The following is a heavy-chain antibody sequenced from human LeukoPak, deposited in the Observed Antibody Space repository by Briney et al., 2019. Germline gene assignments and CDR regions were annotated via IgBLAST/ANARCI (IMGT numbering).Heavy chain of an antibody. CDR2: IYYSGST. V-gene: IGHV4-39*07. J-gene: IGHJ4*02. CDR3: ARAPGRFMVRGGNYFDY. D-gene: IGHD3-10*01. CDR1: GGSISSSSYY. Sequence: SETLSLTCTVSGGSISSSSYYWGWIRQPPGKGLEWIGSIYYSGSTYYNPSLKSRVTMSVDTSKNQFSLKLSSVTAADTAVYYCARAPGRFMVRGGNYFDYWGQGTLVTVSS.